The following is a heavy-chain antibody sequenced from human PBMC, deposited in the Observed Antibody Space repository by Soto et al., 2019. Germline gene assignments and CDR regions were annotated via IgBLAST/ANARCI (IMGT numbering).Heavy chain of an antibody. CDR1: GGSISSSSYY. D-gene: IGHD4-17*01. Sequence: SETLSLTCTVSGGSISSSSYYWGWIRQPPGKGLEWIGSIYYSGSTYYNPSLKSRVTISVDTSKNQFSLKLSSVTAADTAVYYCARHRPTMVTICIVLDYWVQGTLVTV. CDR3: ARHRPTMVTICIVLDY. J-gene: IGHJ4*02. V-gene: IGHV4-39*01. CDR2: IYYSGST.